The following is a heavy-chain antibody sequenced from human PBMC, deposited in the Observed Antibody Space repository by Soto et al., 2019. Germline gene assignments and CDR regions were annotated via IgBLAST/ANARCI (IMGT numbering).Heavy chain of an antibody. D-gene: IGHD6-19*01. CDR2: INAGNGNT. J-gene: IGHJ4*02. CDR1: GYTFTTYA. Sequence: ASVKVSCKASGYTFTTYAIHWVRQAPGQRLEWMGWINAGNGNTKYSQKFQDRVTIIRDTSASTAYMELSSLRSEDTAVYYCARARAGGWYYFDYWGQGTLVTVSS. V-gene: IGHV1-3*01. CDR3: ARARAGGWYYFDY.